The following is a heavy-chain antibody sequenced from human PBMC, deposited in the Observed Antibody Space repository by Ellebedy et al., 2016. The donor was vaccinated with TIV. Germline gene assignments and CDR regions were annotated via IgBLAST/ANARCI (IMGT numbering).Heavy chain of an antibody. CDR3: ARVMFGQGGGYYYYGMDV. D-gene: IGHD3-16*01. V-gene: IGHV4-61*01. CDR2: IYYSGST. Sequence: SETLSLTCAVYGGSISSSSYYWSWIRQPPGKGLEWIGYIYYSGSTNYNPSLKSRVTISVDTSKNQFSLKLSSVTAAETAVYYCARVMFGQGGGYYYYGMDVWGQGTTVTVSS. J-gene: IGHJ6*02. CDR1: GGSISSSSYY.